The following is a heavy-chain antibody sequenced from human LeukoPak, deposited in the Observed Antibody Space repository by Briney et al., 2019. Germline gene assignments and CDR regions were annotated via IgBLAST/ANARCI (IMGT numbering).Heavy chain of an antibody. D-gene: IGHD5-18*01. CDR2: IWYDGSNK. CDR3: ARETIYSYGYGNDFDY. V-gene: IGHV3-33*08. Sequence: PGRSLRLTRAASGFTFSSYGMHWVRQAPGKGLEWVAVIWYDGSNKYYADSVKDGFTIPRDNSKNTLYLQMNSLRAEDTAVYYCARETIYSYGYGNDFDYWGQATLVTVSS. CDR1: GFTFSSYG. J-gene: IGHJ4*02.